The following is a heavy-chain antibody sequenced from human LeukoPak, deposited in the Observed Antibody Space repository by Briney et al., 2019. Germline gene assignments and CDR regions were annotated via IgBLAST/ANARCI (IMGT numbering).Heavy chain of an antibody. Sequence: SLRLSCAASGFTFDDYAMHWVRQGPGKGLEWVSGISWNSGSIGYADSVKGRFTISRDNAKNSLYLQMSSLRAEDTALYYCAKDSGSYGGAFDIWGQGTMVTVSS. V-gene: IGHV3-9*01. CDR1: GFTFDDYA. D-gene: IGHD1-26*01. J-gene: IGHJ3*02. CDR3: AKDSGSYGGAFDI. CDR2: ISWNSGSI.